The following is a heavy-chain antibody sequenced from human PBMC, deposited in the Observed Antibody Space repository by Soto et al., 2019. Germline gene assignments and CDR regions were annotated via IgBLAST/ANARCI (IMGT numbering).Heavy chain of an antibody. J-gene: IGHJ4*02. CDR2: IYDSGST. CDR1: GGSVSSGGYY. D-gene: IGHD3-10*01. V-gene: IGHV4-31*03. Sequence: QVQLQESGPGLVKPSQTLSLTCTVSGGSVSSGGYYWSWVRQPPGKGLEWIGYIYDSGSTVFNPSVKSRLSISGDTPRNQFSLRLSSVTAADTAVYYCARGGVRTTFRHWGQGDLVTVSS. CDR3: ARGGVRTTFRH.